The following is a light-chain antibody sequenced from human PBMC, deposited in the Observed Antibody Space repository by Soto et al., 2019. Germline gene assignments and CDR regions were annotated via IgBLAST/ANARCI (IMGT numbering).Light chain of an antibody. CDR1: QGLGTN. CDR3: QQYDISPWT. Sequence: EVVTTQSPATLSVSPVERATLSCMASQGLGTNLAWYQQKPGQAPRLLIYAASTRATGVPGRFSGSGSGTEFTLTISSLQSEDFAVYYCQQYDISPWTFGQGTKVDIK. CDR2: AAS. J-gene: IGKJ1*01. V-gene: IGKV3-15*01.